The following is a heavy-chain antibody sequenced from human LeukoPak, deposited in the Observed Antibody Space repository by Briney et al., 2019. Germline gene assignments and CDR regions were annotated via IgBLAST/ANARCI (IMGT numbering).Heavy chain of an antibody. J-gene: IGHJ3*02. V-gene: IGHV4-59*12. CDR3: ARDEIYDSSGYYGLGAFDI. Sequence: SETLSLTCTVSGGSISSYYWSWIRQPPGKGLEWIGYIYYSGSTNYNPSLKSRVTMSVDTSKNQFSLKLSSVTAADTAVYYCARDEIYDSSGYYGLGAFDIWGQGTMVTVSS. CDR2: IYYSGST. D-gene: IGHD3-22*01. CDR1: GGSISSYY.